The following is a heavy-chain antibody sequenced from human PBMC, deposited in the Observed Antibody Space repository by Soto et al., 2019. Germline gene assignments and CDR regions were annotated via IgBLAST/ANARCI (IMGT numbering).Heavy chain of an antibody. V-gene: IGHV3-15*01. J-gene: IGHJ4*02. Sequence: EAHLVQSGGGLVKPGGSLRLSCAASGFSFSKAWMSWVRLTPGKGLEWVGRIKNKTDGGITDYPAPVRDRFTISRDDSRRTLYLQMNSLKTEDTAVYYCITDPYYDFWSGYHFDYWGQGTLVTVSS. CDR1: GFSFSKAW. CDR3: ITDPYYDFWSGYHFDY. CDR2: IKNKTDGGIT. D-gene: IGHD3-3*01.